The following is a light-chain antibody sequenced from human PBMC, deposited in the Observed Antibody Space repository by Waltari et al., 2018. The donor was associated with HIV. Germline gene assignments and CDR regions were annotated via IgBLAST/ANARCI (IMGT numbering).Light chain of an antibody. V-gene: IGKV2D-29*02. CDR2: EVS. J-gene: IGKJ4*01. Sequence: DIAMTQTPLSLSVTPGQPASISCKSSHSLLHNDGKTYLYWYLQKAGQSPQLLIYEVSKRCSGVPDRFSGSGSGTDFTLKISRVEAEDVGIYYCMQSIQLPLTFGGGTKVEIK. CDR3: MQSIQLPLT. CDR1: HSLLHNDGKTY.